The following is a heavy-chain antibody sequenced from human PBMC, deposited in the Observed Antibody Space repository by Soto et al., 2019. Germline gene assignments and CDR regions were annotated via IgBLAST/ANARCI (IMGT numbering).Heavy chain of an antibody. CDR1: AGSITCYY. CDR2: IYYSGST. Sequence: TETLSLNSTVSAGSITCYYPSWIRRPPGQGLERIGYIYYSGSTNYNPSLKSRVTISVDTSKNQFSLKLSSVTAADTAVYYCARGGSYYDILTGYYEKRRRSGMDVWGQGTTVTVSS. V-gene: IGHV4-59*01. D-gene: IGHD3-9*01. J-gene: IGHJ6*02. CDR3: ARGGSYYDILTGYYEKRRRSGMDV.